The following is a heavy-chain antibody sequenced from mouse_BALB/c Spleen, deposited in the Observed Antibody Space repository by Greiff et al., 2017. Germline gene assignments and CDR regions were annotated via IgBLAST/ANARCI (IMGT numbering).Heavy chain of an antibody. V-gene: IGHV5-4*02. J-gene: IGHJ4*01. Sequence: DVKLVESGGGLVKPGGSLKLSCAASGFTFSDYYMYWVRQTPEKRLEWVATISDGGSYTYYPDSVKGRFTISRDNAKNNLYLQMSSLKSEDTAMYYCARGVSTMITSYAMDYWGQGTSVTVSS. CDR1: GFTFSDYY. CDR3: ARGVSTMITSYAMDY. CDR2: ISDGGSYT. D-gene: IGHD2-4*01.